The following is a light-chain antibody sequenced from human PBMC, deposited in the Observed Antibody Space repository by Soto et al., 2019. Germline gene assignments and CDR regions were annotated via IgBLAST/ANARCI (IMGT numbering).Light chain of an antibody. Sequence: EIVLTQSPDTLSLSPGERATLSCRADQTVNSNFFAWFQQKPGQAPRLLIYGVSSRATGIPDRFSGSGSGKDFTLTISRLEPEDFAVYYCQQYGSTPRTFGQGTKVEIK. CDR2: GVS. V-gene: IGKV3-20*01. CDR3: QQYGSTPRT. J-gene: IGKJ1*01. CDR1: QTVNSNF.